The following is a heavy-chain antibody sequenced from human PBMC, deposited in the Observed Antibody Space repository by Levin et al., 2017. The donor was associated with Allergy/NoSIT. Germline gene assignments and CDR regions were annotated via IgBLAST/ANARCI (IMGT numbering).Heavy chain of an antibody. CDR1: GFTFSSYA. CDR3: AKGVSSTSRGMDV. CDR2: ISGSGGST. D-gene: IGHD2-2*01. Sequence: PGESLKISCAASGFTFSSYAMSWVRQAPGKGLEWVSAISGSGGSTYYADSVKGRFTISRDNSKNTLYLQMNSLRAEDTAVYYCAKGVSSTSRGMDVWGKGTTVTVSS. V-gene: IGHV3-23*01. J-gene: IGHJ6*03.